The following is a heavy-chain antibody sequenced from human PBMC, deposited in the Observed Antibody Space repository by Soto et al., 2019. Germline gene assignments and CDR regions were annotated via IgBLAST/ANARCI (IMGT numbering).Heavy chain of an antibody. CDR2: IIPIFGTA. CDR1: GGTFSSYA. V-gene: IGHV1-69*06. Sequence: QVQLVQSGAEVKKPGSSVKVSCKASGGTFSSYAISWVRQAPGQGLEWMGGIIPIFGTANYAQKFQGRVTITADKSTSTAYMELSSLRSEDTAVYYCARDRLPYGLRAGWFDPWGQGTLVTVSS. J-gene: IGHJ5*02. CDR3: ARDRLPYGLRAGWFDP. D-gene: IGHD3-10*01.